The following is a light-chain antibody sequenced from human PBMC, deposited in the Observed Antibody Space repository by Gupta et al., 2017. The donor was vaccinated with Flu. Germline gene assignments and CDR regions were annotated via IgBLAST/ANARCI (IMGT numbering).Light chain of an antibody. J-gene: IGKJ2*03. CDR1: QRISSY. CDR3: QQSDSTLYG. CDR2: AAS. Sequence: DIQMTQSPSSLSPSLGDRLTIPSRASQRISSYLNWYQQKPGKAPKLLIYAASSLQSGVPSRFSGSGSGTDFTLTISRQQPEDFANYYCQQSDSTLYGVGQGTKLEIK. V-gene: IGKV1-39*01.